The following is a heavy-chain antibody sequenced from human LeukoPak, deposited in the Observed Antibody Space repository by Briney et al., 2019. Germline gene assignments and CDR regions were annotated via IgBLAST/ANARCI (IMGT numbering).Heavy chain of an antibody. D-gene: IGHD2-2*01. Sequence: GGALRVSCGASGFTFSDHWMSWVRQVPGKGLEWVANIKQDGSEKYYVDSVKGRFTISRDNAKNSLYLQMNSLRAEDTAVYYCARVPARYCSSTSCSFVHWGQGTLVTVSS. CDR1: GFTFSDHW. CDR3: ARVPARYCSSTSCSFVH. J-gene: IGHJ5*02. CDR2: IKQDGSEK. V-gene: IGHV3-7*01.